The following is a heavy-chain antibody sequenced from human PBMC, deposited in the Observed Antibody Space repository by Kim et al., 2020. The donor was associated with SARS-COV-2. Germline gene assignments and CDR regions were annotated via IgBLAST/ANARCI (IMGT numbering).Heavy chain of an antibody. CDR2: INHSGST. CDR1: GGSFSGYY. V-gene: IGHV4-34*01. CDR3: ARGRIDSSGYYQFDY. D-gene: IGHD3-22*01. J-gene: IGHJ4*02. Sequence: SETLSLTCAVYGGSFSGYYWSWIRQPPGKGLEWIGEINHSGSTNYNPSLKSRVTISVDTSKNQFSLKLSSVTAADTAVYYCARGRIDSSGYYQFDYWGRGTLVTVSS.